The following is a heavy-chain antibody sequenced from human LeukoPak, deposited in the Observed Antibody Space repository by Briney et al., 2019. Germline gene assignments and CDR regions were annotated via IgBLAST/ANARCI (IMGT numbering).Heavy chain of an antibody. CDR3: AKRGNTISFFDP. D-gene: IGHD5-24*01. Sequence: PGGSLRLSCAASGFTFRNYAMHWVRRAPGKGLEWVAIISYDGTNKYYAESVKGRFTISRDNSKNTLYLEMNSLRADDTAVYYCAKRGNTISFFDPWGQGTLVTVSS. J-gene: IGHJ5*02. CDR2: ISYDGTNK. CDR1: GFTFRNYA. V-gene: IGHV3-30-3*02.